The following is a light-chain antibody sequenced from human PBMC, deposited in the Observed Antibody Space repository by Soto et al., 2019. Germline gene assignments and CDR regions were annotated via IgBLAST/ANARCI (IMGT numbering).Light chain of an antibody. CDR2: AAS. J-gene: IGKJ2*01. Sequence: DIQMTQSPSSLSASVGDRVTITCRASQSISSYLNWYQQKPGKAPKLLIYAASSLQSGVPSRFSGSGSGTDFNLTISSLQPEDFATYYCQQSYSTPPWTFGQGNKLEIK. V-gene: IGKV1-39*01. CDR1: QSISSY. CDR3: QQSYSTPPWT.